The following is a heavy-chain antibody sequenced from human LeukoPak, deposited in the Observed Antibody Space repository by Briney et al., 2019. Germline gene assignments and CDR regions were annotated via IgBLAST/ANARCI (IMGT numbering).Heavy chain of an antibody. CDR2: IRSQANSYAT. CDR1: GFTFSGSA. V-gene: IGHV3-73*01. J-gene: IGHJ4*02. CDR3: TSFGGNLPR. Sequence: PGGSLRLSCAASGFTFSGSAMHWVRQAPGKGLEWVGRIRSQANSYATEYAASVKGRCTISREDSKNTAYLQMNSLKTEDTAVYYCTSFGGNLPRWGQGTLVTVPS. D-gene: IGHD4-23*01.